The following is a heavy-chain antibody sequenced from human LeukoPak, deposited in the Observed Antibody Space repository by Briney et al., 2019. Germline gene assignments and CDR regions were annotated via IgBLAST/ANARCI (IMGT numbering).Heavy chain of an antibody. Sequence: PGGSLRLSCAASGFTFSSYAMHWVRQAPGKGLEWVAVISYDGSNKYYADSVKGRFTISRDNSKNTLYLQMNSLRAEDTAVYYCARNIDVCGSYRLDYWGQGTLVTVSS. CDR3: ARNIDVCGSYRLDY. J-gene: IGHJ4*02. D-gene: IGHD3-16*02. V-gene: IGHV3-30-3*01. CDR1: GFTFSSYA. CDR2: ISYDGSNK.